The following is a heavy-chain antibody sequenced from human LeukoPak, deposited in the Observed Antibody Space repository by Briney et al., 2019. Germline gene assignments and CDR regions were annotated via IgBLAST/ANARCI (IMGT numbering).Heavy chain of an antibody. CDR2: IYYTGST. D-gene: IGHD3-22*01. CDR1: GGSISRSGYS. J-gene: IGHJ5*02. CDR3: ARGGDSSGYEGRFDP. V-gene: IGHV4-30-4*07. Sequence: SETLSLTCAVSGGSISRSGYSWSWIRQPPGKGLEWIGYIYYTGSTYYNPSLKSRLTISLDTSKNQFSLKLSSVTAADTAVHYCARGGDSSGYEGRFDPWGQGTLVTVSS.